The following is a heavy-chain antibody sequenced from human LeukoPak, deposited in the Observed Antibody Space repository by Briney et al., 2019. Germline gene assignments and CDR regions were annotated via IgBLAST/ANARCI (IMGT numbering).Heavy chain of an antibody. J-gene: IGHJ4*02. D-gene: IGHD3-3*01. CDR2: IYHGGST. Sequence: SETLSLTCVVSGGSFSASYWSWIRQSPGKGLEWIGEIYHGGSTNYNPSLESRVTISGDTSKNQFSLKLSSVTAAGTAVYYCARLAFLSGYYYFDYWGQGALVTVSS. V-gene: IGHV4-34*01. CDR3: ARLAFLSGYYYFDY. CDR1: GGSFSASY.